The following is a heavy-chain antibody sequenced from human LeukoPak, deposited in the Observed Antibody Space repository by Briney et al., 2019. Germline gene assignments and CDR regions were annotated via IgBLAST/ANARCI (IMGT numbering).Heavy chain of an antibody. CDR1: GFTFNTYW. D-gene: IGHD6-6*01. V-gene: IGHV3-7*01. CDR2: IKQDGSEK. J-gene: IGHJ6*03. Sequence: PGGSLRLSCAASGFTFNTYWMIWVRQAPGKGLEWVANIKQDGSEKYYVDSVKGRFTISRDNAKNSLYLQMNSLRAEDTAVYYCARDRYSSSSDYYYYMDVWGKGTTVTVSS. CDR3: ARDRYSSSSDYYYYMDV.